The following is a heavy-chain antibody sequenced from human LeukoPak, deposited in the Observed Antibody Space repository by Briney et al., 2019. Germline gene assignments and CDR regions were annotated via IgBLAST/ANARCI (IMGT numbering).Heavy chain of an antibody. V-gene: IGHV4-61*01. J-gene: IGHJ4*02. Sequence: NPSETLSLTCTVSGGSVSSGNHYWSWIRQPPGKGLEWIGYIYYSGSTNYNPSLKSRVTISVDTSKNQFSLKLSSVTAADTAVYYCARDPPGERNYWGQGTLVTVSS. CDR1: GGSVSSGNHY. CDR2: IYYSGST. CDR3: ARDPPGERNY. D-gene: IGHD2-21*01.